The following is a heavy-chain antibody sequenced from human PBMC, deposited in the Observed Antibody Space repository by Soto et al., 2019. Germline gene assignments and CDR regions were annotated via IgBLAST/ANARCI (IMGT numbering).Heavy chain of an antibody. CDR3: ARESRYCSGGSCYFLPGIDY. CDR1: GGTFSSYA. CDR2: IIPIFGTA. J-gene: IGHJ4*02. V-gene: IGHV1-69*12. Sequence: QVQLVQSGAEVKKPGSSVKVSCKASGGTFSSYAISWVRQAPGQGLEWMGGIIPIFGTANYAQKFQGRVTSTADESTSTDSRELSSLRSEDTAVYYCARESRYCSGGSCYFLPGIDYWGQGTLVTVSS. D-gene: IGHD2-15*01.